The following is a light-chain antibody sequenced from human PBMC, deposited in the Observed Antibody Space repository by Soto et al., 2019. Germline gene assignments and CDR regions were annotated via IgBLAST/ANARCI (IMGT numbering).Light chain of an antibody. Sequence: DLQMTQSPSSVSASVGDRVTMTCRASQGISNWLAWYQQKPGEAPRLLIYSASTLHTGVPSRFSGSGSGTDFVLTITSLQPEDFATYFCQQANSLPLTFGGGTKVEIK. CDR1: QGISNW. J-gene: IGKJ4*01. CDR2: SAS. V-gene: IGKV1D-12*01. CDR3: QQANSLPLT.